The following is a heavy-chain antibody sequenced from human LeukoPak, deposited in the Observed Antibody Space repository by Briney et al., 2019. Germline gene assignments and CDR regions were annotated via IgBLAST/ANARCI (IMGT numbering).Heavy chain of an antibody. CDR2: INSDGSST. CDR3: ARAHAPAIVVVPAAWDYYMDV. J-gene: IGHJ6*03. Sequence: GGSLRLSCAASGFTFSSYWMHWVRQAPGKGLVWVSRINSDGSSTSYADSVKGRFTISRDNAKNTLYLQMNSLRAEDTAVYYCARAHAPAIVVVPAAWDYYMDVWGKGTTVTVSS. CDR1: GFTFSSYW. D-gene: IGHD2-2*01. V-gene: IGHV3-74*01.